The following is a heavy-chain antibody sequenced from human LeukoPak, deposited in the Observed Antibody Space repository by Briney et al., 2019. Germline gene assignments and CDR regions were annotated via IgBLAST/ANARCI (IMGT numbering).Heavy chain of an antibody. D-gene: IGHD5-24*01. J-gene: IGHJ5*02. CDR3: ARVDPFDP. Sequence: SDTLSLTCAVSGYSISSGYYWGWIRQPPGKGLEWIGSIYHSGSTYYNPSLKSRVTISVDTSKNQFSLKLSSVTAADTAVYYCARVDPFDPWGQGTLVTVSS. CDR1: GYSISSGYY. V-gene: IGHV4-38-2*01. CDR2: IYHSGST.